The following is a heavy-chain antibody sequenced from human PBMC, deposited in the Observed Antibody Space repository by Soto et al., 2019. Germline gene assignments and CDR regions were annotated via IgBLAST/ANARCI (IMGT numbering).Heavy chain of an antibody. J-gene: IGHJ6*04. CDR3: ATSVDTTGTTGGMVV. CDR2: FDPEDGET. D-gene: IGHD1-1*01. Sequence: ASVKVSCKVSGYTLTELSMHWVRQAPGKGLEWMGGFDPEDGETIYAQKFQGRVTMTEDTSTDTAYMELSSLTSEDTAVYYCATSVDTTGTTGGMVVWGEGTTVTVSS. CDR1: GYTLTELS. V-gene: IGHV1-24*01.